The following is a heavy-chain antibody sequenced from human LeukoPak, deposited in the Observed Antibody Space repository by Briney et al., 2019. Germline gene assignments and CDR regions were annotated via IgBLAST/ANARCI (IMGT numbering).Heavy chain of an antibody. V-gene: IGHV3-15*01. D-gene: IGHD1-26*01. CDR2: IKSKTDGGTS. CDR3: ATDPGEWEPI. J-gene: IGHJ3*02. Sequence: GGPLRLSCATSGLTFTNAWMSWFRQAPGKGLEWVGRIKSKTDGGTSDYAAPVQGRFTISRDDSKNTLYLQMNSLKIEDTAVYYCATDPGEWEPIWGQGTMVTVSS. CDR1: GLTFTNAW.